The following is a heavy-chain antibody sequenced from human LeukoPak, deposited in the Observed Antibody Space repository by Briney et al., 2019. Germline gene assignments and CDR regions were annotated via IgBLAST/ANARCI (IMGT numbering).Heavy chain of an antibody. Sequence: GGSLRLSCAASGFTFSSCAMSWVRQAPGKGLEWVSAVSDNGINTYYADSVKGRFTISRDNSKNTLYVQMNSLRAEDTAVYYCAKDLREAYCGGDCYPDSDAFDIWGQGTMVTVSS. CDR2: VSDNGINT. CDR3: AKDLREAYCGGDCYPDSDAFDI. D-gene: IGHD2-21*01. V-gene: IGHV3-23*01. CDR1: GFTFSSCA. J-gene: IGHJ3*02.